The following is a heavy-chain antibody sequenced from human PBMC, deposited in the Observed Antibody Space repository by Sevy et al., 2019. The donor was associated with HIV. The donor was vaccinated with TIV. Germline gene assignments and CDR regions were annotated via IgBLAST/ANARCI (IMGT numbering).Heavy chain of an antibody. D-gene: IGHD3-10*01. CDR1: GFTFDNNA. CDR3: AKVYYYDSGTVIPRGMDV. J-gene: IGHJ6*02. Sequence: GGSLRLSCAASGFTFDNNAMYWVRQAPGKGLKWVSVISGSGFSTNYAGSVKGRFTISRDISKSTLYLQMNSLRAEDTAVYYCAKVYYYDSGTVIPRGMDVWGQRTTVTVSS. CDR2: ISGSGFST. V-gene: IGHV3-23*01.